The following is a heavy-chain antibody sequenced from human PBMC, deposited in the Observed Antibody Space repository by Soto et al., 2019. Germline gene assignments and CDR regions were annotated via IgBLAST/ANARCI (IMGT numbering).Heavy chain of an antibody. CDR1: GDSLRGQS. D-gene: IGHD3-9*01. Sequence: QVQLQQWGAGLLKASETLSLTCAVVGDSLRGQSWNWIRQSPGKGLEWIGELDQSGGTNYNPSLKRRATNSDDPSKNQFSRTLASVTAAERAFYYCARDESFGWSGASLDVWGQGTTVTVSS. CDR2: LDQSGGT. CDR3: ARDESFGWSGASLDV. J-gene: IGHJ6*02. V-gene: IGHV4-34*01.